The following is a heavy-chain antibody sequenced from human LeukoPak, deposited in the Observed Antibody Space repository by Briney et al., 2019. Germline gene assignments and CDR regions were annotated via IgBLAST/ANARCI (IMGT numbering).Heavy chain of an antibody. Sequence: GGSLRLSCAASGFTFSSYWMHWVRQAPGKGLVWVSRINSDGGSTSYADSVKGRFTISRDNAKNTLYLQMNSLRAEDTAVYYCAREYYDFWSGYYYYYYGMDVWGQGTTVTVSS. V-gene: IGHV3-74*01. CDR2: INSDGGST. D-gene: IGHD3-3*01. CDR3: AREYYDFWSGYYYYYYGMDV. J-gene: IGHJ6*02. CDR1: GFTFSSYW.